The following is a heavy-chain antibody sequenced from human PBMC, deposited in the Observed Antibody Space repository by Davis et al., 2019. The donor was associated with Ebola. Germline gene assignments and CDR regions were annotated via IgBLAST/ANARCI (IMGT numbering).Heavy chain of an antibody. CDR1: GYTFTSYA. J-gene: IGHJ5*02. Sequence: ASVKVSCKASGYTFTSYAMHWVRQAPGQRLEWMGWINAGNGNTKYSQKFQRRVTLTRDTSASTAYMELSSLRSEDTAVYYCARDSSGWHWFDPWGQGTLVTVSS. D-gene: IGHD6-19*01. CDR3: ARDSSGWHWFDP. V-gene: IGHV1-3*01. CDR2: INAGNGNT.